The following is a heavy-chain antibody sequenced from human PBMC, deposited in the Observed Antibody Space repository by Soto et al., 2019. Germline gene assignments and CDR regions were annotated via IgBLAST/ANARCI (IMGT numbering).Heavy chain of an antibody. CDR1: GFTFSDYY. J-gene: IGHJ3*02. CDR2: ISSSSSYT. V-gene: IGHV3-11*06. CDR3: ARGPEDYDSSGYGAFDI. Sequence: GGSLRLSCAASGFTFSDYYMSWIRQAPGKGLEWVSYISSSSSYTNYADSVKGRFTISRDNAKNSLYLQMNSLRAEDTAVYYCARGPEDYDSSGYGAFDIWGQGTMVTVSS. D-gene: IGHD3-22*01.